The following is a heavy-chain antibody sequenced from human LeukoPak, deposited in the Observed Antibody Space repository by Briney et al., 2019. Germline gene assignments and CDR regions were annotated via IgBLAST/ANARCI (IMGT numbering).Heavy chain of an antibody. V-gene: IGHV1-46*03. Sequence: ASVKVSCKASGYTFTSYYMHWVRQAPGQGLEWMGIINPSGGSTSYAQKFQGRVTMTRDTSTSTVYMELSSLRSKDTAVYYCARHSSGWYFDYWGQGTLVTVSS. J-gene: IGHJ4*02. CDR2: INPSGGST. CDR3: ARHSSGWYFDY. CDR1: GYTFTSYY. D-gene: IGHD6-19*01.